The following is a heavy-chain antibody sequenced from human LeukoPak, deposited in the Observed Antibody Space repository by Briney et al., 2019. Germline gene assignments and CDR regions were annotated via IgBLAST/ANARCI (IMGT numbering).Heavy chain of an antibody. J-gene: IGHJ2*01. V-gene: IGHV3-30*02. D-gene: IGHD3-10*01. CDR2: IRYDGSNK. Sequence: PGGSLRLSCAASGFTFSSCGMHWVRQAPGKGLEWVAFIRYDGSNKYYADSVKGRFTISRDNSKNTLYLQMNNLRAEDTAVYYCARARYYGSGSYSDWYFDLWGRGTLVTVSS. CDR3: ARARYYGSGSYSDWYFDL. CDR1: GFTFSSCG.